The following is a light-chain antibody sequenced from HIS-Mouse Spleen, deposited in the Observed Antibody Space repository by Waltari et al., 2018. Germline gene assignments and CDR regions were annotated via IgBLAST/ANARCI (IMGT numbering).Light chain of an antibody. CDR2: EVS. V-gene: IGLV2-18*02. J-gene: IGLJ1*01. CDR1: SSSLGSYNL. CDR3: SSYTSSSTV. Sequence: QSALTQPPSVSGSPGHSVTISCTCTSSSLGSYNLLSWYQQPPGTAPKLMIYEVSNRPSGVPDRFSGSKSGNTASLTISGLQAEDEADYYCSSYTSSSTVFGTGTKVTVL.